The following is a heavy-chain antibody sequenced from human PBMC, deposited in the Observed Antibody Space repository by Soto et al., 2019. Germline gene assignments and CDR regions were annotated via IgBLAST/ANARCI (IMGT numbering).Heavy chain of an antibody. CDR3: ARAYLGRLPRRADYYYAMDV. CDR1: GFSFRDYD. D-gene: IGHD1-26*01. Sequence: VGSLRLSCAASGFSFRDYDMHWVRQRKGKGLEWVSALGAARDPYYVGSVKGRFSVSRDNAQNSLFLQMNNLRVDDTAVYFCARAYLGRLPRRADYYYAMDVWGRGTTVTVSS. J-gene: IGHJ6*02. V-gene: IGHV3-13*05. CDR2: LGAARDP.